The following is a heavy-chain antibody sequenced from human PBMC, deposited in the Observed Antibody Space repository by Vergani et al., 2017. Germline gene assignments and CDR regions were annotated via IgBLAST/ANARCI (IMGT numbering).Heavy chain of an antibody. CDR2: IIPIFGTA. CDR3: AATAGPPSYYYYYMDV. CDR1: GGTFSSYA. J-gene: IGHJ6*03. V-gene: IGHV1-69*01. Sequence: QVQLVQSGAEVKKPGSSVKVSCKASGGTFSSYAISWVRQAPGQGLEWMGVIIPIFGTANYAQKFQGRVTITADESTSTAYMELSSLRSEDTAVYYCAATAGPPSYYYYYMDVWGKGTTVTVSS.